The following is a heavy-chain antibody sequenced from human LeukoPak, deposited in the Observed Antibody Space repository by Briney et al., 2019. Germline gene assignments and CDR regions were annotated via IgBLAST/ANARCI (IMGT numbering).Heavy chain of an antibody. CDR2: ISGNSVST. J-gene: IGHJ5*01. D-gene: IGHD6-13*01. CDR3: ARAYSSSWYDF. V-gene: IGHV3-23*01. CDR1: GFTFSSYS. Sequence: GGSLRLSCAASGFTFSSYSMSWVRQAPGKGLEWVSGISGNSVSTYYADSVKGRFTISRDNSKNTLFLQMSSLRAEDTAVYYCARAYSSSWYDFWGQGTLVTVSS.